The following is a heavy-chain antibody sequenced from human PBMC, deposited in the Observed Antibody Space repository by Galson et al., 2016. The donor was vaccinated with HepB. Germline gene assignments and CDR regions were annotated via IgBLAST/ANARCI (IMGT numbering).Heavy chain of an antibody. Sequence: SETLSLTCTVSVGSISSYYWGWIRQPPGKGLEWIGYIYYSGSTNYNPSLKSRVSISVDTSKNQFSLRLNSVTAADTAVYYCVRLIYGDSPDYYYFHGMDVWGQGTTVTVSS. V-gene: IGHV4-59*01. CDR3: VRLIYGDSPDYYYFHGMDV. CDR1: VGSISSYY. D-gene: IGHD4-17*01. CDR2: IYYSGST. J-gene: IGHJ6*02.